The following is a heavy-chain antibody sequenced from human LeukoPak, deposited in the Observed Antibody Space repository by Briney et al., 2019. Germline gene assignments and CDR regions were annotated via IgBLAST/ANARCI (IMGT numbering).Heavy chain of an antibody. J-gene: IGHJ4*02. Sequence: SETLSLTCAVYGGSFSGYYWSWIRQPPGKGLGWIGEINHSGSTNYNPSLKSRVTISVDTSKNQFSLKLSSVTAADTAVYYCARGGGGYYYYYFDYWGQGTLVTVSS. D-gene: IGHD3-22*01. V-gene: IGHV4-34*01. CDR3: ARGGGGYYYYYFDY. CDR2: INHSGST. CDR1: GGSFSGYY.